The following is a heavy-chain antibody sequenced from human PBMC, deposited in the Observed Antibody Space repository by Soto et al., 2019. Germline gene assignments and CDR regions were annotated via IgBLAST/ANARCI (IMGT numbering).Heavy chain of an antibody. CDR2: ISVSGFRK. Sequence: QPGGSLRLSCGASGFIFDNFGISWVRQAPGKGLEWISSISVSGFRKYYADSVKGRFTISRDNSKSTVYLELNNLSAEDTAVYHCAKNQGVELVPLATVDWFDPWGQGSVVTVSS. CDR1: GFIFDNFG. CDR3: AKNQGVELVPLATVDWFDP. J-gene: IGHJ5*02. D-gene: IGHD1-26*01. V-gene: IGHV3-23*01.